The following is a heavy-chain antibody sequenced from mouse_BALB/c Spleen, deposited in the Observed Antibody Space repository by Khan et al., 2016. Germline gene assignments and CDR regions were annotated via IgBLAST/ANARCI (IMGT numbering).Heavy chain of an antibody. D-gene: IGHD2-2*01. CDR3: VRDRMVTTRKVWFAC. CDR1: GFTFSDYY. CDR2: ISDGGHYP. Sequence: EVELVEPGGGLVKPGGSLKLSCAASGFTFSDYYMYWVRQTPEKRLEWVAIISDGGHYPYYPDSVKGRFTISRDNAKNNLYRQMSRLKSEDTAIYYCVRDRMVTTRKVWFACWGQGTLVTAS. J-gene: IGHJ3*01. V-gene: IGHV5-4*02.